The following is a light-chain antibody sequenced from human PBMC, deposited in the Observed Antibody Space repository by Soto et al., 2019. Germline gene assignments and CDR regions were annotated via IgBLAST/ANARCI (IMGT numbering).Light chain of an antibody. CDR2: DVT. CDR1: SSDVGSYNY. V-gene: IGLV2-11*01. CDR3: CSSAGSYSYV. Sequence: QSALTQPRSVSGSPGQSVTLSCTGTSSDVGSYNYVSWYQHHPGKAPKLMIYDVTKPPSGVPDRFSGSKSGNTASLTISGLQAEDEADYYCCSSAGSYSYVFGTGTKVTVL. J-gene: IGLJ1*01.